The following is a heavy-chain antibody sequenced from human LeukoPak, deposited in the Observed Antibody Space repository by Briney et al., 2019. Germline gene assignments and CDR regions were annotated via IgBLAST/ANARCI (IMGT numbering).Heavy chain of an antibody. CDR1: GYTFTSYG. CDR2: ISAYNGNT. D-gene: IGHD6-13*01. Sequence: ASVKVSCKASGYTFTSYGISWVRQAPGQGLEWMGWISAYNGNTNYAQKLQGRVTMTTDTSTSTAYKELRSLRSDDTAVYYCASPPVPQAAAITPGYFYYYMDVWGKGTTVTVSS. J-gene: IGHJ6*03. CDR3: ASPPVPQAAAITPGYFYYYMDV. V-gene: IGHV1-18*01.